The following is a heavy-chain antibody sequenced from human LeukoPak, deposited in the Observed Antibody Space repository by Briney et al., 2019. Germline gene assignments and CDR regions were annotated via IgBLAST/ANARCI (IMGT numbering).Heavy chain of an antibody. CDR3: AKTYGSGSYYNPQNYYYYGMDV. CDR2: IWYDGSNK. Sequence: GGSLRLSCAASGFTFSSYGMHWVRQAPGKGLEWVAVIWYDGSNKYYADSVKGRFTISRDNPKNTLYLQMNSLRAEDTAVYYCAKTYGSGSYYNPQNYYYYGMDVWGQGTTVTVSS. D-gene: IGHD3-10*01. V-gene: IGHV3-33*06. CDR1: GFTFSSYG. J-gene: IGHJ6*02.